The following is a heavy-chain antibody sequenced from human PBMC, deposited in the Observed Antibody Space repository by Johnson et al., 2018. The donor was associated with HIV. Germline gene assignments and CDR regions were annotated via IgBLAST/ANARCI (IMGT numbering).Heavy chain of an antibody. D-gene: IGHD6-13*01. CDR2: LSWNSGSI. CDR1: GFTFDDYA. CDR3: AKDITRYSSSWDDAFDI. Sequence: EVQLVESGGGVVQPGRSLRLSCAASGFTFDDYAMHWVRQAPGKGLEWVSGLSWNSGSIGYADSVKGRFTISRDNAKNSLYLQMNSLRAEDTALYYCAKDITRYSSSWDDAFDIWGQGTMVTVSS. J-gene: IGHJ3*02. V-gene: IGHV3-9*01.